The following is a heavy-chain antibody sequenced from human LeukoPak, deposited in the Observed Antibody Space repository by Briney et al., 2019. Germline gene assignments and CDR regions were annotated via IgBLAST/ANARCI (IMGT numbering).Heavy chain of an antibody. V-gene: IGHV4-59*12. CDR2: IYYSGST. CDR1: DGSITNYY. D-gene: IGHD6-13*01. Sequence: PSETLSLTCTVSDGSITNYYWSWIRQPPGKGLEWIGHIYYSGSTNYNPSLKSRVTISVDTSKNQFSLKLSSVTAADTAVYYCASAAAAGWFDPWGQGTLVTVSS. J-gene: IGHJ5*02. CDR3: ASAAAAGWFDP.